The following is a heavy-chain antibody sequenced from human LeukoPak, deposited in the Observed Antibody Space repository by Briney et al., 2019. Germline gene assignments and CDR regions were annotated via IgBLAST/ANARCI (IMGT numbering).Heavy chain of an antibody. J-gene: IGHJ4*02. CDR3: ARASSIVAADRDPPNIDY. V-gene: IGHV4-59*01. Sequence: SETLSLTCTVSGGSISSYYWSWIRQPPGKGLERIGYIYYSGSTNYNPSLKSRVTISVDTSKNQFSLQLSSVTAADTAIYYCARASSIVAADRDPPNIDYWGQGTLVTVSS. CDR2: IYYSGST. D-gene: IGHD6-13*01. CDR1: GGSISSYY.